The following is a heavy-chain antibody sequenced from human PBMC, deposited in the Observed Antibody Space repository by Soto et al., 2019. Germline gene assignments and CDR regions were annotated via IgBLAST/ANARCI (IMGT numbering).Heavy chain of an antibody. V-gene: IGHV4-59*01. CDR1: GGSISSYY. Sequence: SETLSLTCTVSGGSISSYYWSWIRQPPGKGLEWIGYIYYSGSTNYNPSLKSRVTISVDTSKNQFSLKLSSVTAADTAVYYCARSLSHDYSNPLDYWGQGTLVTVSS. D-gene: IGHD4-4*01. CDR3: ARSLSHDYSNPLDY. CDR2: IYYSGST. J-gene: IGHJ4*02.